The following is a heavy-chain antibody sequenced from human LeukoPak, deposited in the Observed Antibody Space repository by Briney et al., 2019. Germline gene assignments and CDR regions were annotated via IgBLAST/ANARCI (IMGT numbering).Heavy chain of an antibody. CDR2: ISAYNGNT. J-gene: IGHJ3*02. D-gene: IGHD4-23*01. CDR1: GYTFTSYG. V-gene: IGHV1-18*01. CDR3: FATVVTPDAFDI. Sequence: ASVKVSCKASGYTFTSYGISWVRQAPGQGLEWMGWISAYNGNTNYAQKFQGRVTITADKSTSTAYMELSSLRSEDTAVYYCFATVVTPDAFDIWGQGTMVTVSS.